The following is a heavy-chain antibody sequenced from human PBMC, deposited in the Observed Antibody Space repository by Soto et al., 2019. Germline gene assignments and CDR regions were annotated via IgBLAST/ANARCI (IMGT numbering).Heavy chain of an antibody. CDR1: GFTFSNYG. CDR2: IWYDGSNK. CDR3: AREDYGDSHDY. V-gene: IGHV3-33*01. Sequence: QVQLVESGGGVVQPGRSLRLSCAASGFTFSNYGMHWVRQAPGKGLEWVAVIWYDGSNKYYADSVKGRFTISRVNSKNTLYLQMNSLRAEDTAVYYCAREDYGDSHDYWGQGTLVTVSS. J-gene: IGHJ4*02. D-gene: IGHD4-17*01.